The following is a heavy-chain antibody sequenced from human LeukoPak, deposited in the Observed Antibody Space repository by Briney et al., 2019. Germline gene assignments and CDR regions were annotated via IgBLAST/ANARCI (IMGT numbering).Heavy chain of an antibody. CDR2: IIPIFGTA. J-gene: IGHJ5*02. D-gene: IGHD6-6*01. Sequence: GASVKVSCKASGGTFSSYAISWVRQAPGQGLEWMGGIIPIFGTANYAQKFQGRVTITADESTSTAYMELSSLRSEDTAVYYCARVGEAARPGGGWFDPWGQGTLVTVSS. V-gene: IGHV1-69*13. CDR1: GGTFSSYA. CDR3: ARVGEAARPGGGWFDP.